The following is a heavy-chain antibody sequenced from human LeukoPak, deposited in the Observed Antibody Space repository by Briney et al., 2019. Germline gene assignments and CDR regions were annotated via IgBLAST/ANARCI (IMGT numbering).Heavy chain of an antibody. V-gene: IGHV3-7*05. CDR3: ARVAFRGYTYGSIDY. CDR2: IKQDGSEK. Sequence: PGGSLRLSCAASGFTFRNFWMSWVRQTPGKGLEWVANIKQDGSEKDYVDSVKGRFTISKDNTDNSVYLQMNSLRAEDTAVYYCARVAFRGYTYGSIDYWGQGTLVTVSS. D-gene: IGHD5-18*01. J-gene: IGHJ4*02. CDR1: GFTFRNFW.